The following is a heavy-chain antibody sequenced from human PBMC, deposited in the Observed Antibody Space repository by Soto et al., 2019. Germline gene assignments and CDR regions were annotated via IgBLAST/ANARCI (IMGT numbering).Heavy chain of an antibody. J-gene: IGHJ2*01. V-gene: IGHV3-23*01. CDR3: AKGMDSAIWYFDL. Sequence: VQLLESGGGLVQPGGSLRLSCAASGYTFSSYAVNWVRQAPGKGLEWVSGITYSGGNKYYADSVKGRFTISRDNSKNTLYLQMNSLRAEDTAVYYCAKGMDSAIWYFDLWGRGTLVTVSS. D-gene: IGHD2-15*01. CDR1: GYTFSSYA. CDR2: ITYSGGNK.